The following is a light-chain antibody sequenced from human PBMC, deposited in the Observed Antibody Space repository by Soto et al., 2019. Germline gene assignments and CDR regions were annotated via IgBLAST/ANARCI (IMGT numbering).Light chain of an antibody. CDR3: SSYAGSSTWV. CDR1: SSDVGGYNY. J-gene: IGLJ3*02. V-gene: IGLV2-8*01. CDR2: EVS. Sequence: QSAPTQPPSASGSPGQSATISCTGTSSDVGGYNYVSWYQQYPGKAPKLMIYEVSKRPSGVPDRFSGSKSGNTASLTVSGLQAEDEAEYYCSSYAGSSTWVFGGGTKLTVL.